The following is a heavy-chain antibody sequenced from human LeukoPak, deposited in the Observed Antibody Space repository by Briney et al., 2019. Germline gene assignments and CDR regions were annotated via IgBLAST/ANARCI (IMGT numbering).Heavy chain of an antibody. D-gene: IGHD2-15*01. Sequence: SETLSLTCAVYGGASSGYYWSWIRQPPGKGLEWIGEINHSGSTNYNPSLKSRVTISVDTSKNQFSLRLSSVTAADTAVYYCAREGVVGAYGHFDYWGQGTLVTVSS. J-gene: IGHJ4*02. CDR2: INHSGST. CDR1: GGASSGYY. V-gene: IGHV4-34*01. CDR3: AREGVVGAYGHFDY.